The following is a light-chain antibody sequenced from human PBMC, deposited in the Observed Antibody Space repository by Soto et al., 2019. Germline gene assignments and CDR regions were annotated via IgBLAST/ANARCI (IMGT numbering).Light chain of an antibody. V-gene: IGKV1-6*01. CDR3: LQDHNYPRT. Sequence: AIPMTQSPSSLSASVGDRVTITSRASEDIRKELSWYQQKPGKAPNVLIYGASSSQSGVPSRFSGSGSGTDFTLTISSLQPEDFATYYCLQDHNYPRTFGQGTKVEV. CDR2: GAS. J-gene: IGKJ1*01. CDR1: EDIRKE.